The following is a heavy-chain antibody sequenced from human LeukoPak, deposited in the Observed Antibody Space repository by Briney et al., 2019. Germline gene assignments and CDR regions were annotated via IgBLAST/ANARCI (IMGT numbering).Heavy chain of an antibody. J-gene: IGHJ4*02. CDR3: ATLEAAPLSDY. CDR1: GFTFNYYS. CDR2: ISSSSGYI. Sequence: GGSLRLSCAASGFTFNYYSMNWVRQAPGKGLEWVSCISSSSGYIYYADSVKGRFTISRDNAKNSLYLQMNSLRAEDTAVYYCATLEAAPLSDYWGQGTLVTVSS. V-gene: IGHV3-21*01. D-gene: IGHD6-13*01.